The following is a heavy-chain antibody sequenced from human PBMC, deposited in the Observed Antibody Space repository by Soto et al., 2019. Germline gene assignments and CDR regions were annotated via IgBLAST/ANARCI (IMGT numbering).Heavy chain of an antibody. CDR2: SYDGGTT. CDR3: TRGPSGDKVDY. V-gene: IGHV4-30-4*01. Sequence: QVQLQGSGPRLVKPSQTLSLTCTVSGDSISDVNYYWSWIRQSPDKGLEWIGHSYDGGTTYSNPSLKCRVTVSIDTSKNQFSLQLSSMSAADTAVYYCTRGPSGDKVDYWGQGTLVTVSS. D-gene: IGHD7-27*01. J-gene: IGHJ4*02. CDR1: GDSISDVNYY.